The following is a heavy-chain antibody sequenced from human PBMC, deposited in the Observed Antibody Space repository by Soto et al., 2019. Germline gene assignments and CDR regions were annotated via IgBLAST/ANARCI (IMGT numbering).Heavy chain of an antibody. CDR3: AKDTSYDFWSGPTNWCDP. J-gene: IGHJ5*02. CDR2: ISWNSGSI. Sequence: EVQLVESGGGLVQPGRSLRLSCAASGFTFDDYAMHWVRQAPGKGLEWVSGISWNSGSIGYADSVKGRFTISRDNAKNSLYLQMNSLRAEDTALYYCAKDTSYDFWSGPTNWCDPWGQGTLVTVSS. V-gene: IGHV3-9*01. D-gene: IGHD3-3*01. CDR1: GFTFDDYA.